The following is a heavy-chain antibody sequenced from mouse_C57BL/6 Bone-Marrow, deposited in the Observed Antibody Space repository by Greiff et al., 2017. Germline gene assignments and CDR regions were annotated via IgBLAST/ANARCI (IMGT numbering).Heavy chain of an antibody. J-gene: IGHJ2*01. CDR3: TPYELDGY. D-gene: IGHD2-3*01. CDR1: GFNIKDDY. V-gene: IGHV14-4*01. Sequence: VQLQQSGAELVRPGASVKLSCTASGFNIKDDYMHWVKQRPEQGLEWIGWIDPENGDTAYASKFQGKATITADTSSNTAYLQLSSLTSEDTAVYYCTPYELDGYWGQGTTLTVSS. CDR2: IDPENGDT.